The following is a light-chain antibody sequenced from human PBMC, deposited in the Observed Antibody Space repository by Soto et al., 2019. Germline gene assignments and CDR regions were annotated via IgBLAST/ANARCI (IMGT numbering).Light chain of an antibody. J-gene: IGLJ3*02. CDR2: DVT. CDR1: SSDVGGYNY. CDR3: SSYTNRNPVV. Sequence: QSVLTQPASVSGSPGQSITIFCTGTSSDVGGYNYVSWYQQRPGKPPKLMIYDVTNRPSGVSNRFSGSKSGSTASLTISGLQAEDEGDYYCSSYTNRNPVVFGGGTKLTVL. V-gene: IGLV2-14*03.